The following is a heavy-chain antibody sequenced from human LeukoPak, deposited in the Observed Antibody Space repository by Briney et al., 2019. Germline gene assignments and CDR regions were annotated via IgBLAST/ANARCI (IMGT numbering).Heavy chain of an antibody. CDR2: ISAYNGNT. D-gene: IGHD3-3*01. V-gene: IGHV1-18*01. CDR3: ARVPELRFLEWLKSYYYYYGMDV. J-gene: IGHJ6*02. Sequence: GASVKVSCKASGYTFTSYGISWVRQAPGQGLEWMGWISAYNGNTNYAQKLQGRVTMTTDTSTSTAYMELRSLRSDDTAVYYCARVPELRFLEWLKSYYYYYGMDVWGQGTTVTVSS. CDR1: GYTFTSYG.